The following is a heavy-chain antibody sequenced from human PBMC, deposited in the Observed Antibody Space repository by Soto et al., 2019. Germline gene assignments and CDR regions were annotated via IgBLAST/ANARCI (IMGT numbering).Heavy chain of an antibody. CDR1: GFTFSNAW. J-gene: IGHJ6*02. D-gene: IGHD2-15*01. V-gene: IGHV3-15*01. CDR2: IKSKTDGGTT. Sequence: GGSLRLSCAGCGFTFSNAWMSWVRQAPWKGLEWVGRIKSKTDGGTTDYAAPVKGRFTISRDDSRNTLYLQMNSLKTEDTAVYYCAQGTVVVVAAASYYGMDVWGQRTTLTVSS. CDR3: AQGTVVVVAAASYYGMDV.